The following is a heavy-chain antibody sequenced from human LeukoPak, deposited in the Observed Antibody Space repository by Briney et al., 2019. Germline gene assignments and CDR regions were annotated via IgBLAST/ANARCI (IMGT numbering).Heavy chain of an antibody. D-gene: IGHD3-16*01. CDR2: IRYDGSNK. V-gene: IGHV3-30*02. CDR1: GFTFSSYG. J-gene: IGHJ6*04. Sequence: PGGSLRLSCAASGFTFSSYGMHWVRQAPGKGLEWAAFIRYDGSNKYYADSVKGRFTISRDNSKNTLYLQMNSLRAEDTAVYYCARDGIFGGRGDVWGKGTTVTVSS. CDR3: ARDGIFGGRGDV.